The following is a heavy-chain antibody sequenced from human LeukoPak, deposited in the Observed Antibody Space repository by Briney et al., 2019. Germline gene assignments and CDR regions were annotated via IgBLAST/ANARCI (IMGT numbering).Heavy chain of an antibody. J-gene: IGHJ4*02. CDR1: GYTLTELS. CDR2: FDPEDGET. CDR3: ATALASIVGATPLYY. Sequence: ASVKVSCKVSGYTLTELSMHWVRQAPGKGLEWMGGFDPEDGETIYAQKSRGRVTMTEDTSTDTAYMELSSLRSEDTAVYYCATALASIVGATPLYYWGQGTLVTVSS. V-gene: IGHV1-24*01. D-gene: IGHD1-26*01.